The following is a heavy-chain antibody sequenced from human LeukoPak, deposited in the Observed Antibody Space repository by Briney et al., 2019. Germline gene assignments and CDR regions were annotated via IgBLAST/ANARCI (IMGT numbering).Heavy chain of an antibody. CDR2: IQPRYSIT. CDR3: PRHVDYSIKGVYYASSMDV. Sequence: GESLKISCQASGYSVTDHWIAWVRQMPGEGLDWMGRIQPRYSITKYSPSFQGQVTFSADMSLNTAYLQWTSLWASATAMSCAPRHVDYSIKGVYYASSMDVWGHGTKVTVSS. D-gene: IGHD3-22*01. J-gene: IGHJ6*02. CDR1: GYSVTDHW. V-gene: IGHV5-51*01.